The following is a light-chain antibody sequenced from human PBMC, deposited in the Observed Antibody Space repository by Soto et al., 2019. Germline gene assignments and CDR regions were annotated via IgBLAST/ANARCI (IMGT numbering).Light chain of an antibody. CDR3: QQYESSRT. Sequence: EIVLTQSPGTLSLSPGARATLSCRASQIVTYSYLAWYQQKPGQAPRLLMYGASNRATGIPDRFSGSGSGTDFTLTISRLEPEDFAVYYCQQYESSRTFGQGTKVDIK. V-gene: IGKV3-20*01. CDR1: QIVTYSY. J-gene: IGKJ1*01. CDR2: GAS.